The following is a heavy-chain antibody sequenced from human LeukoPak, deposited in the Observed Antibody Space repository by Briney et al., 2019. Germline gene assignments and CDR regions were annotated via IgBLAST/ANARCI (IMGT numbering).Heavy chain of an antibody. CDR1: GYSFISYD. Sequence: GASVKVSCKASGYSFISYDINWVRQATGKGLEWMGWMNPSSGNTGYAQKFQGRVTMTRNTSISTAYMELSSLRSEDTAVYYCATGKSIAAASHPQLFDYWGQGTLFTVSS. D-gene: IGHD6-13*01. CDR2: MNPSSGNT. J-gene: IGHJ4*02. V-gene: IGHV1-8*01. CDR3: ATGKSIAAASHPQLFDY.